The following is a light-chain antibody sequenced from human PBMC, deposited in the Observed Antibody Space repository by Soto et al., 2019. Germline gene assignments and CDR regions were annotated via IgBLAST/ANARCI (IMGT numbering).Light chain of an antibody. CDR2: DVT. J-gene: IGLJ2*01. Sequence: QSALTQPRSVSGSPGQSVTLSCTGTSSDVGGYHYVSWYQHHPGKAPKIIIYDVTKRPSGVPDRFSGSKSGNTACLTISGLQTDDEDDYYCCSYAGSYTFVFGGGTHLTVL. V-gene: IGLV2-11*01. CDR3: CSYAGSYTFV. CDR1: SSDVGGYHY.